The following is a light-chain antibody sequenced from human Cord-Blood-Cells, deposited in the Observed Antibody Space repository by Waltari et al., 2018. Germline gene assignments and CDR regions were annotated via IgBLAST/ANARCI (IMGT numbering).Light chain of an antibody. CDR1: QSISSY. CDR2: AAS. J-gene: IGKJ4*01. CDR3: QQSYSTPPTT. Sequence: IQMTQPPSALSASVGDRVTIPCRASQSISSYLNWYQQTPGKAPKLLIYAASSLQSGVPSRFSGSGSGTDFTLTISSLQPEDFATYYCQQSYSTPPTTIGGGTKVEIK. V-gene: IGKV1-39*01.